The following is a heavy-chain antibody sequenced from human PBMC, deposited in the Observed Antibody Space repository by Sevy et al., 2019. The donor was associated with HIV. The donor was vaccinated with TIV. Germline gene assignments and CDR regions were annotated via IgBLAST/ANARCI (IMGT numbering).Heavy chain of an antibody. Sequence: GGSLRLSCAASGFTFSNYWMHRVRQAPRKGLVWVSRINSDRSSTSYADSVKGRFTISRDNAKNTLYLQMNSLRAEDTAVYYCARSYRGHFDYWGQGTLVTVSS. V-gene: IGHV3-74*01. CDR3: ARSYRGHFDY. CDR1: GFTFSNYW. D-gene: IGHD4-4*01. J-gene: IGHJ4*02. CDR2: INSDRSST.